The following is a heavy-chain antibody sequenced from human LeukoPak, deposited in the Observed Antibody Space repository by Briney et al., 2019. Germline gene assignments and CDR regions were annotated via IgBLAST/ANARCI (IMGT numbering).Heavy chain of an antibody. CDR1: GYTFTGYY. V-gene: IGHV1-2*02. J-gene: IGHJ4*02. D-gene: IGHD1-26*01. CDR2: INPNSGGT. CDR3: ARYRYSGSYYPD. Sequence: ASVKVSCKASGYTFTGYYMHWARQAPGQGLEWMGWINPNSGGTNYAQKFQGRVTMTRDTSISTAYMELSRLRSDDTAVYYCARYRYSGSYYPDWGQGTLVTVSS.